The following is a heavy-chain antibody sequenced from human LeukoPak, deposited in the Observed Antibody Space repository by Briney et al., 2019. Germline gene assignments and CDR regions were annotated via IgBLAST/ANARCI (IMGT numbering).Heavy chain of an antibody. Sequence: WGSLRLSCAASGFTFSSYEVNWVRQAPGKGLEWVSYISSSGSTIYYADSVKGRFTISRDNAKNSLYLQMNSLRAEDTAVYYCARGYCSGGSCYSWVYWGQGTMVTVSS. J-gene: IGHJ4*02. CDR1: GFTFSSYE. CDR3: ARGYCSGGSCYSWVY. CDR2: ISSSGSTI. V-gene: IGHV3-48*03. D-gene: IGHD2-15*01.